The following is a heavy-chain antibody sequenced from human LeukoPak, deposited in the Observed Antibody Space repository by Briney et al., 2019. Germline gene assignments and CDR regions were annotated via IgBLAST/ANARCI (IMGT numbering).Heavy chain of an antibody. CDR1: GFTFSSYA. V-gene: IGHV3-30*02. J-gene: IGHJ5*02. D-gene: IGHD3-10*01. CDR3: AKDSRMRQDYSNWFDP. Sequence: GGSLRLSCAASGFTFSSYAMSWVRQAPGKGLEWVAFIRYDGSNKYYADSVKGRFTISRDNSKNTLYLQMNSLRAEDTAVYYCAKDSRMRQDYSNWFDPWGQGTLVTVSS. CDR2: IRYDGSNK.